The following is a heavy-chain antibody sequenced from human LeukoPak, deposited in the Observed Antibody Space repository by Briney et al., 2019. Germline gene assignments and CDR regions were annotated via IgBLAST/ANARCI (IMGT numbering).Heavy chain of an antibody. CDR1: GGSISTSNYY. D-gene: IGHD1-26*01. V-gene: IGHV4-39*07. CDR2: IYYSGST. Sequence: SETLSLTCTVSGGSISTSNYYWGWIRQPPGKGLEWIGSIYYSGSTNYNPSLKSRVTISVDTSKNQFSLKLSSVTAADTAVYYCARAYAIEALRSSGSYVSNWFDPWGQGTLVTVSS. CDR3: ARAYAIEALRSSGSYVSNWFDP. J-gene: IGHJ5*02.